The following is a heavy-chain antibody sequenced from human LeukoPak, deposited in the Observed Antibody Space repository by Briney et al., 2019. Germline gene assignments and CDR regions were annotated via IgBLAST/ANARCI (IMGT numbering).Heavy chain of an antibody. CDR3: ARGQRGNGEYDAFDI. Sequence: SETLSLTCAVSGGSISSSNWWSWVRQPPGKGLEWIGEIYHSGSTNYNPSLKSRVTISVDTSKNQFSLKLSSVTAADTAVYYCARGQRGNGEYDAFDIWGQGTMVTVSS. D-gene: IGHD3-10*01. CDR2: IYHSGST. V-gene: IGHV4-4*02. J-gene: IGHJ3*02. CDR1: GGSISSSNW.